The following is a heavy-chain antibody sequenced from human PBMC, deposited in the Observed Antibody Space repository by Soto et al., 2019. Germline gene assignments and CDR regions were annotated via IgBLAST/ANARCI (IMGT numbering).Heavy chain of an antibody. CDR2: IYSGGST. J-gene: IGHJ4*02. V-gene: IGHV3-66*01. Sequence: GGSLRLSCAASGFTVSSNYMSWVRQAPGEGLEWVSVIYSGGSTYYADSVKGRFTISRDNSKNTLYLQMNSLRAEDTAVYYCKSGGTARLHSYFDHWGEGTLVTVP. D-gene: IGHD1-7*01. CDR3: KSGGTARLHSYFDH. CDR1: GFTVSSNY.